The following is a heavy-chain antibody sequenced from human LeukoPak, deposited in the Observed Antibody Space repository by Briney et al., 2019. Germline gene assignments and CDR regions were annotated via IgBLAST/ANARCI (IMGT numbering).Heavy chain of an antibody. CDR2: ISDIGSI. J-gene: IGHJ4*02. CDR1: GGSISSYY. D-gene: IGHD2/OR15-2a*01. Sequence: PSETLSLTCTVSGGSISSYYWSWIRQPPGKGLEWIAYISDIGSINYNPSLKSRVTISLDTSKNQLSLKLRSVTAADTAVYYCAGHHPRNTVDFWGQGTLVTVSS. V-gene: IGHV4-59*08. CDR3: AGHHPRNTVDF.